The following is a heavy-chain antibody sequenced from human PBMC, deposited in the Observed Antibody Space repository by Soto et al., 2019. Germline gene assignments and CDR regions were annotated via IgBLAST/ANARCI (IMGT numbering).Heavy chain of an antibody. J-gene: IGHJ4*02. CDR2: IIHSGSI. V-gene: IGHV4-34*01. D-gene: IGHD1-1*01. CDR3: ARGPYITRYFFDS. Sequence: SETLSLTCAVYGGSFRGSYWSWIRQPPGQGLEWIGEIIHSGSINYNPSLKSRVTLSLDMSTNQFSLKLNSVTAADTAVYYCARGPYITRYFFDSWGQGTLVTVSS. CDR1: GGSFRGSY.